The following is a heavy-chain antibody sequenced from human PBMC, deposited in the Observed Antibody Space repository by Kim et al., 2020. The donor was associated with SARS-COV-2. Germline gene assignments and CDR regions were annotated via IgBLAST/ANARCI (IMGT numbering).Heavy chain of an antibody. CDR3: ARQYSSSWYLAPFDY. Sequence: ASVKVSCKASGYTFTSYAMHWVRQAPGQRLEWMGWINAGNGNTKYSQKFQGRVTITRDTSASTAYMELSSLRSEDTAVYYCARQYSSSWYLAPFDYWGQGTLVTVSS. D-gene: IGHD6-13*01. CDR1: GYTFTSYA. V-gene: IGHV1-3*01. J-gene: IGHJ4*02. CDR2: INAGNGNT.